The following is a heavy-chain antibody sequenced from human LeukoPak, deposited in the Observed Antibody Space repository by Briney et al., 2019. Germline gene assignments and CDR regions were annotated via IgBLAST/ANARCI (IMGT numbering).Heavy chain of an antibody. Sequence: GASVTVSCTASGYTFTSYGISWVRQAPGQGLEWMGWISAYNGNTNYAQKLQGRVTMTTDTSTSTAYMELRSLRSDDTAVYYCARERGGFKYSSSSGSGWFDPWGQGTLVTVSS. D-gene: IGHD6-6*01. V-gene: IGHV1-18*01. CDR3: ARERGGFKYSSSSGSGWFDP. CDR2: ISAYNGNT. CDR1: GYTFTSYG. J-gene: IGHJ5*02.